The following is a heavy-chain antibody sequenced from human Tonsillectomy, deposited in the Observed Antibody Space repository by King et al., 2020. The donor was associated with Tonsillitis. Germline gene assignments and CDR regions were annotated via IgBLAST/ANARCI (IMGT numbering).Heavy chain of an antibody. CDR3: ARDGGYQLLPYTPDWFDP. CDR2: IIPIFGTA. CDR1: GGTFSSYA. V-gene: IGHV1-69*06. Sequence: VQLVESGAEVKKPGSSVKVSCTASGGTFSSYAISWVRQAPGQGLEWMGGIIPIFGTANYAQKFQGRVTITADKSTSTAYMELSSLRSEDTAVYYCARDGGYQLLPYTPDWFDPWGQGTLVTVSS. J-gene: IGHJ5*02. D-gene: IGHD2-2*01.